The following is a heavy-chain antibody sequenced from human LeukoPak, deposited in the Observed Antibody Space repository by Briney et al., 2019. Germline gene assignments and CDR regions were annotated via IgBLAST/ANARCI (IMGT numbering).Heavy chain of an antibody. CDR3: AREDYDILTGLID. Sequence: PSETLSLTCTVSGGSLSSYYWSWIRQPPGKGLEWIGYIYYSGSTNYNPSLKSRVTISVDTSKNQFSLKLSSVTAADTAVYYCAREDYDILTGLIDWGQGTLVTVSS. J-gene: IGHJ4*02. CDR2: IYYSGST. CDR1: GGSLSSYY. V-gene: IGHV4-59*01. D-gene: IGHD3-9*01.